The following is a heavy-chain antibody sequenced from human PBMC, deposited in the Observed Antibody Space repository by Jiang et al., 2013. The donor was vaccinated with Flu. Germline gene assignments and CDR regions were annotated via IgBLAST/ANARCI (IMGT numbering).Heavy chain of an antibody. J-gene: IGHJ3*02. V-gene: IGHV1-46*01. Sequence: GRVTMTRDTSTSTVYMELSSLRSEDTAVYYCARDRTAFDIWGQGTMVTVSS. CDR3: ARDRTAFDI.